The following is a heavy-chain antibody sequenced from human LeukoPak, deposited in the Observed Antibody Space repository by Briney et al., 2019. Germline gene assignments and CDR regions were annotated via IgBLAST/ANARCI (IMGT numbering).Heavy chain of an antibody. Sequence: ASVKVSCKASGYTFTGYYMLWVRQAPGQGLEWMGRINPNSGGANYAQKFQGRVTMTRDTSISTAYMELSRLRSDDTAVYYCARVIAVAGTIYFDYWGQGTLVTVSS. D-gene: IGHD6-19*01. V-gene: IGHV1-2*06. CDR1: GYTFTGYY. CDR2: INPNSGGA. J-gene: IGHJ4*02. CDR3: ARVIAVAGTIYFDY.